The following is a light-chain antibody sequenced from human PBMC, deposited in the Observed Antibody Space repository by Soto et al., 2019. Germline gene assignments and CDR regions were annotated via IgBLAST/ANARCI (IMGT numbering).Light chain of an antibody. V-gene: IGKV3-11*01. CDR2: DAS. CDR1: QSVSSY. Sequence: EIVLTQSPATLSFSPGERATLSCRASQSVSSYLAWYQQKPGQAPRLPIYDASNRATGIPARFSGSGSGTDFTLTISSLEPEDFAVYYCQQRSNWLFGQGTKLEIK. J-gene: IGKJ2*01. CDR3: QQRSNWL.